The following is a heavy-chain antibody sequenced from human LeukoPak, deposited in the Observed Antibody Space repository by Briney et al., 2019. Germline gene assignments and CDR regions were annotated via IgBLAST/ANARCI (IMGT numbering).Heavy chain of an antibody. CDR2: INPNSGGT. J-gene: IGHJ4*02. D-gene: IGHD3-10*01. CDR1: GYTFTGYY. Sequence: GASVKVPCKASGYTFTGYYMHWVRQAPGQGLEWMGWINPNSGGTNYAQKFQGRVTMTRDTSISTAYMELSRLRSDDTAVYYCARYPISMVREPFDYWGQGTLVTVSS. V-gene: IGHV1-2*02. CDR3: ARYPISMVREPFDY.